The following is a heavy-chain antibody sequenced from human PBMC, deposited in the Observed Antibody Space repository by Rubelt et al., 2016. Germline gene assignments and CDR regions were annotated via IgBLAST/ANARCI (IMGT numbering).Heavy chain of an antibody. CDR3: AGGITIFGVASGYFDY. V-gene: IGHV4-59*01. CDR2: IYYSGST. Sequence: QVQLQESGPGLVKPSETLSLTCTVSGGSISSYYWSWIRQPPGKGLEWIGYIYYSGSTNYNPSLKSRVTISVDTSKNQFSLRLSPVTAADTAVYYCAGGITIFGVASGYFDYWGQGTLVTVSS. CDR1: GGSISSYY. J-gene: IGHJ4*02. D-gene: IGHD3-3*01.